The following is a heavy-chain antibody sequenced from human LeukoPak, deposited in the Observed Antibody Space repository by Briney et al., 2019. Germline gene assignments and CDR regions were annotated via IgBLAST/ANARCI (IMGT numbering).Heavy chain of an antibody. CDR2: IYTSGST. V-gene: IGHV4-61*02. J-gene: IGHJ5*02. CDR3: ARDAPFRWFDP. Sequence: SETLSLTCSVSGGSISSGSYYWSWIRQPAGKGLEWIGRIYTSGSTNYNPSLKSRVTISVDTSKNQFSLKLSSVTAADTAVYYCARDAPFRWFDPWGQGTLVTVSS. CDR1: GGSISSGSYY.